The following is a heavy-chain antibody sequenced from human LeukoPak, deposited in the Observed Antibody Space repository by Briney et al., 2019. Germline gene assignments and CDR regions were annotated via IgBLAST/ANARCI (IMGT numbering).Heavy chain of an antibody. V-gene: IGHV1-2*06. J-gene: IGHJ5*02. CDR1: GYTFTGYY. CDR2: INPNSGGT. D-gene: IGHD3-10*01. Sequence: ASVKVSCKASGYTFTGYYMHWVRQAPGQGLEWTGRINPNSGGTNYAQKFQGRVTMTRDTSISTAYMELSRLRSDDTAVYYCARSAITMVRGVINWSDPWGQGTLVTVSS. CDR3: ARSAITMVRGVINWSDP.